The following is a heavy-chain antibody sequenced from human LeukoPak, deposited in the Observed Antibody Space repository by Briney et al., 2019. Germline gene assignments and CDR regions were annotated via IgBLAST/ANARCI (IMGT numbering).Heavy chain of an antibody. CDR1: GGSISSYY. Sequence: SETLSLTCTVSGGSISSYYWSWIRQPPGKGLEWIGYIYYSGSTNYNPSLKSRVTIPVDTSKNQFSLKLSSVTAADTAVYYCARSGGEQVDYWGQGTLVTVSS. CDR3: ARSGGEQVDY. V-gene: IGHV4-59*01. J-gene: IGHJ4*02. D-gene: IGHD1-26*01. CDR2: IYYSGST.